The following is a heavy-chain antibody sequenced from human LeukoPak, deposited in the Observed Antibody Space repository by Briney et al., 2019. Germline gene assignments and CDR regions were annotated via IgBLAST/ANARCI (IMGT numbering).Heavy chain of an antibody. Sequence: ETLSLTCTVSGGSISSYYWSWIRQPPGKGLEWIGYIYYSGSTNYNPSLKSRVTISVDTSKNQFSLKLSSVTAADTAVYYCARVSWFPGTSYYYMDVWGQGTLVTVSS. J-gene: IGHJ6*03. V-gene: IGHV4-59*01. CDR2: IYYSGST. CDR3: ARVSWFPGTSYYYMDV. D-gene: IGHD1-1*01. CDR1: GGSISSYY.